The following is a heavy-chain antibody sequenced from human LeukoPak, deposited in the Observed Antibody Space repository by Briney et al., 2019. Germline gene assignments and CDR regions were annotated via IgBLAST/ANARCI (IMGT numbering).Heavy chain of an antibody. V-gene: IGHV3-48*03. CDR2: ISSSGSSI. D-gene: IGHD6-13*01. Sequence: PGGSLRLSCAASGFTFSNYEMNWVRRAPGKGLEWISYISSSGSSIYYADSVKGRFTISRDNAKNSLYLQMNSLSAEDTAVYYCARGVRAAGLYYFDCWGQGTLVTVSS. CDR3: ARGVRAAGLYYFDC. J-gene: IGHJ4*02. CDR1: GFTFSNYE.